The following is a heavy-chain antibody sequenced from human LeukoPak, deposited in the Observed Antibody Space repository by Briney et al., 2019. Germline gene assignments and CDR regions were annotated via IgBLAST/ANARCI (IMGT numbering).Heavy chain of an antibody. D-gene: IGHD2-2*01. V-gene: IGHV7-4-1*02. J-gene: IGHJ6*02. CDR3: ARDSNQGDIVVVPAAIQGHYGMDV. CDR1: GYTFTSYA. CDR2: INTNTGNP. Sequence: ASVKVSCKASGYTFTSYAMNWVRQAPGQGLEWMGWINTNTGNPTYAQGFTGRFVFSLDTSVSTAYLQISSLKAEDTAVYYCARDSNQGDIVVVPAAIQGHYGMDVWGQGTTVTVSS.